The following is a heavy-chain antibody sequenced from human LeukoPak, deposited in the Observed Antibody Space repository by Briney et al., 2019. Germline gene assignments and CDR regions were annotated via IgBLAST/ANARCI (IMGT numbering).Heavy chain of an antibody. CDR2: ISGSGGST. Sequence: GGSLRLSCAASGFSFSSYDMSWVRQAPGKGLEWVSAISGSGGSTYYADSVKGRFTISRDNSKNTLYLQMNSLRAEDTAVYYCAKDEYYYDSSGYYPFDYWGQGTLVTVSS. CDR3: AKDEYYYDSSGYYPFDY. J-gene: IGHJ4*02. CDR1: GFSFSSYD. V-gene: IGHV3-23*01. D-gene: IGHD3-22*01.